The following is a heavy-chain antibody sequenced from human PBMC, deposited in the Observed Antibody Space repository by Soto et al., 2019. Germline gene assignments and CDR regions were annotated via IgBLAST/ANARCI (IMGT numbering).Heavy chain of an antibody. V-gene: IGHV3-48*03. J-gene: IGHJ3*01. CDR3: AKEKTVTDSGYDDFDV. CDR1: GLAFSSYE. CDR2: MSSGGGTI. Sequence: EVQLVESGGGLVQPGGSLRLSCAASGLAFSSYEMDWVRQAPGKGLEWIAYMSSGGGTIYYADSVKGRFTISRDNARDSLYLEMNSLRVEDTAIYYCAKEKTVTDSGYDDFDVWGQGTMVTVS. D-gene: IGHD5-12*01.